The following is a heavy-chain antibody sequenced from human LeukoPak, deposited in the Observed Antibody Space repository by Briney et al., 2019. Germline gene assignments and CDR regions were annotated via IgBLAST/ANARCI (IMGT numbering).Heavy chain of an antibody. CDR3: ARDRITMVREMDY. CDR2: INPNSGGT. Sequence: ASVKVSCKASGYTFTGYYMHWVRQAPGQGLEWMGWINPNSGGTNYAQKFQGRATMTRDTSISTAYMELSRLRSDDTAVYYCARDRITMVREMDYWGQGTLVTVSS. CDR1: GYTFTGYY. J-gene: IGHJ4*02. V-gene: IGHV1-2*02. D-gene: IGHD3-10*01.